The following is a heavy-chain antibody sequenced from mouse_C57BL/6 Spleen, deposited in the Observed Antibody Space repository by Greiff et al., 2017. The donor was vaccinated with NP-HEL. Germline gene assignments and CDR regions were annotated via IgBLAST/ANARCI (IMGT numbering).Heavy chain of an antibody. CDR2: IRLKSDNYAT. CDR3: TGLGGYGFYWYFDV. V-gene: IGHV6-3*01. J-gene: IGHJ1*03. Sequence: SGGGLVQPGGSMKLSCVASGFTFSNYWMNWVRQSPEKGLEWVAQIRLKSDNYATHYAESVKGRFTISRDDSKSSVYLQMNNLRAEDTGIYYCTGLGGYGFYWYFDVWGTGTTVTVSS. D-gene: IGHD1-1*01. CDR1: GFTFSNYW.